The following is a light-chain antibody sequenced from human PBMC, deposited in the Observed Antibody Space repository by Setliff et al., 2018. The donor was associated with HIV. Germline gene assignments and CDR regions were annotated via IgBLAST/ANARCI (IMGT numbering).Light chain of an antibody. CDR2: DVN. J-gene: IGLJ2*01. CDR1: TSDVGFYNF. V-gene: IGLV2-14*03. Sequence: QSVLTQAASVSGSLGQSISISCTGTTSDVGFYNFVSWYRQHPGKAPKLIIYDVNRRPSGLSNRFSGSKSGNTASLTISGLQAEDEAEYYCSSYTSTGSYVVFDGGTKVTVL. CDR3: SSYTSTGSYVV.